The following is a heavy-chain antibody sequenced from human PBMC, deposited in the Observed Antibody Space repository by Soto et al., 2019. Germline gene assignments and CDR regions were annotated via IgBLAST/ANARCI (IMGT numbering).Heavy chain of an antibody. CDR2: IYTSGST. D-gene: IGHD3-9*01. J-gene: IGHJ6*02. CDR1: GGSISSYY. CDR3: ARSQPYYDILTGYYSAYYYYGMDV. V-gene: IGHV4-4*07. Sequence: SETLSLTCTVSGGSISSYYWSWIRQPAGKGLEWIGRIYTSGSTNYNPSLKSRVTMSVDTSKNQFSLKLSSVTAADMAVYYCARSQPYYDILTGYYSAYYYYGMDVWGQGTTVTAP.